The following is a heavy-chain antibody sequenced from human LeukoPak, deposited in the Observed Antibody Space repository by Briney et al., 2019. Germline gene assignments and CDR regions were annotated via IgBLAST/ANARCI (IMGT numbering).Heavy chain of an antibody. J-gene: IGHJ5*02. Sequence: PSETLSLTCTVSGGSISSSSYYWGWIRQPPGKGLEWIGSIYYSGSTYYNPSLKSRVTISVDTSKNQFSLKLSSVTAADTAVYYCARLYYYGSGSYYNAFDPWGQGTLVTVSS. CDR2: IYYSGST. V-gene: IGHV4-39*07. D-gene: IGHD3-10*01. CDR3: ARLYYYGSGSYYNAFDP. CDR1: GGSISSSSYY.